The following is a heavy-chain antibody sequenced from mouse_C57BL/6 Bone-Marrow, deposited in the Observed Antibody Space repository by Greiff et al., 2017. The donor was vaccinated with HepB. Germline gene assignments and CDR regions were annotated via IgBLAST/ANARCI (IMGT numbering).Heavy chain of an antibody. J-gene: IGHJ3*01. CDR3: AIPLRGWFAY. V-gene: IGHV1-74*01. CDR2: IHPSDSDT. CDR1: GYTFTSSW. Sequence: LTQPVAELVTPVASVKVSCQASGYTFTSSWLPWVKPTPGQGLEWIGRIHPSDSDTNYNQKFKGKATLTVDKSSSTAYMQLSSLTSEDSAVYYCAIPLRGWFAYWGQGTLVTVSA. D-gene: IGHD1-1*01.